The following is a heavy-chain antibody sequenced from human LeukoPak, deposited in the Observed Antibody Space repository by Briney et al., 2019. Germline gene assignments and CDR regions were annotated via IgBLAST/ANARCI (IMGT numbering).Heavy chain of an antibody. V-gene: IGHV1-2*02. CDR3: ARDGGVLTAQNRDY. D-gene: IGHD3-16*01. J-gene: IGHJ4*02. Sequence: ASVKVSCKASGYTFTGYYIHWVRQAPGQGLEWMGWINPNSGGTNYAQKFQGRVTMTRDTSISTAYMELSRLRFDDAAVYYCARDGGVLTAQNRDYWGQGTLVTVSS. CDR1: GYTFTGYY. CDR2: INPNSGGT.